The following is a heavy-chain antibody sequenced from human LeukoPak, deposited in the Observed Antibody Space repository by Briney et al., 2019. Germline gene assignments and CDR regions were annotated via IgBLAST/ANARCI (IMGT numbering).Heavy chain of an antibody. CDR2: IYTSGST. CDR3: ARALEAYDILTGYYSNWFDP. J-gene: IGHJ5*02. Sequence: SETLSLTCTVSGGSISSYYWSWIRQPAGKGLEWIGRIYTSGSTNYNPSLKSRVTMSVDTSKNQFPLKLSSVTAADTAVYYCARALEAYDILTGYYSNWFDPWGQGSLVTVSS. V-gene: IGHV4-4*07. CDR1: GGSISSYY. D-gene: IGHD3-9*01.